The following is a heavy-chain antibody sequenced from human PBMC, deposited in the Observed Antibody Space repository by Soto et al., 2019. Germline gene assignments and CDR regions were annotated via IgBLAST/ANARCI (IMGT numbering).Heavy chain of an antibody. J-gene: IGHJ1*01. V-gene: IGHV1-69*06. Sequence: SVKVSFKAPGETFRRDVISWGRQAPGQGLEWLGGITPMSGTTDYAQKFQGRVTISADKSTGTAYFELSSLTFDDTGVYYCARGVSMAGRPGFFHHWGQGSLVTVSS. D-gene: IGHD6-6*01. CDR3: ARGVSMAGRPGFFHH. CDR1: GETFRRDV. CDR2: ITPMSGTT.